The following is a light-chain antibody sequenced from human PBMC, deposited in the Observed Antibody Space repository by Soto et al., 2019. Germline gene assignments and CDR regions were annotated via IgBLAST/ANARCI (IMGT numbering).Light chain of an antibody. V-gene: IGLV2-14*01. J-gene: IGLJ1*01. Sequence: QAVVTQPASVSGSPGQSITISCTGTSSDVGGFNYVSWYQQHPGKAPKLMIYEVSNRPSGVSTRFSGSKSGNTASLTISGLQAEDEGDYYCSSYTSTNSLYVFGSGTKLTVL. CDR2: EVS. CDR3: SSYTSTNSLYV. CDR1: SSDVGGFNY.